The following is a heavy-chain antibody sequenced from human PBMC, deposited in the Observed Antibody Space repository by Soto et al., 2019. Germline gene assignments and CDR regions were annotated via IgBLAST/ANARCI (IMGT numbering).Heavy chain of an antibody. CDR2: ISGSGGST. CDR1: GFTFSSKA. V-gene: IGHV3-23*01. D-gene: IGHD5-18*01. CDR3: AKVVDTAMATYYFDY. J-gene: IGHJ4*02. Sequence: EVQLLESGGGLVRPGGSRRLSFAASGFTFSSKAMSWVRQALGMGREWVSAISGSGGSTYNPDSMKGRFTISRDNSKNTLYLQMNSLRAEDTAVYYCAKVVDTAMATYYFDYWGQGTLVTVSS.